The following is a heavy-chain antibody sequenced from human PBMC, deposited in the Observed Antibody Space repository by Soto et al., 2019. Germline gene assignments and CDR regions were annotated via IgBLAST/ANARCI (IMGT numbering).Heavy chain of an antibody. V-gene: IGHV1-8*01. CDR1: GYTLTIND. J-gene: IGHJ4*02. D-gene: IGHD2-2*01. CDR2: MNPNSGNT. Sequence: GASAKVSCKASGYTLTINDINWVRQDTGQGLEWMGWMNPNSGNTGYAQKFQGRVTMTRNTSISTAYMELSSLRSEDTAVYYCASGARSSTIPFDYWGQGTLVTVSS. CDR3: ASGARSSTIPFDY.